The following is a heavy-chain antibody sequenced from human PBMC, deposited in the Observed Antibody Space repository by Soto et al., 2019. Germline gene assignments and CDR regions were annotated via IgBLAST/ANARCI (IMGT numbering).Heavy chain of an antibody. CDR1: GFSLSSTRMA. Sequence: QITLKESGPPLVKPTQTLTLTCTFSGFSLSSTRMAVGWIRQPPGKALEWLALIYWDDDKRYSPFLNSRITITKYTSKNQVVLTMSNMDPVDTARYYCAHIVVAGLGYYFDYWGQGTLVTVSS. V-gene: IGHV2-5*02. J-gene: IGHJ4*02. D-gene: IGHD6-19*01. CDR2: IYWDDDK. CDR3: AHIVVAGLGYYFDY.